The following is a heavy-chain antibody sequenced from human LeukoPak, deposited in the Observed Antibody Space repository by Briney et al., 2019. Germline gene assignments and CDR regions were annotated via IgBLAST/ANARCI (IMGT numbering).Heavy chain of an antibody. CDR1: GYTFTSYD. V-gene: IGHV1-18*01. CDR2: ISAYNGNT. Sequence: GASVKVSCKASGYTFTSYDINWVRQAPGQGLEWMGWISAYNGNTNYAQKLQGRVTMTTDTSTSTAYMELRSLRSDDTAVYYCARNNYYDSSGYPDYWGQGTLVTVSS. J-gene: IGHJ4*02. CDR3: ARNNYYDSSGYPDY. D-gene: IGHD3-22*01.